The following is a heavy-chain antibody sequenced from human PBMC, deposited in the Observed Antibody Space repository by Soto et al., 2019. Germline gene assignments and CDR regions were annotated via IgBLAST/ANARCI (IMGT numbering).Heavy chain of an antibody. J-gene: IGHJ6*02. CDR3: ARKQLVPSYYGMDV. Sequence: PGESLKISCKASGYSFTTDWIGWVRQMPGKGLEWMGRIDPSDSYTNYSPSFQGHVTISADKSINTAYLQWSSLKASDTAMYYCARKQLVPSYYGMDVWGQGTTVTVSS. CDR2: IDPSDSYT. D-gene: IGHD6-6*01. CDR1: GYSFTTDW. V-gene: IGHV5-10-1*01.